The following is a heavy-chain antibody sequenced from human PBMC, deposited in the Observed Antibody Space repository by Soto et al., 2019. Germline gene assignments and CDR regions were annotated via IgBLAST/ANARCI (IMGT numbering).Heavy chain of an antibody. Sequence: EVQLVESGGGLVQPGGSLRLSCAASGFTLSSYWMSWVRQAPGKGLEWVANIKQDGSEKYYVDSVKGRFTISRDNAKNSLYLQMNSLRAEDTAVYYCARDAGCSGGSCSSGGYWGQGTLVTVSS. V-gene: IGHV3-7*01. CDR3: ARDAGCSGGSCSSGGY. CDR1: GFTLSSYW. D-gene: IGHD2-15*01. J-gene: IGHJ4*02. CDR2: IKQDGSEK.